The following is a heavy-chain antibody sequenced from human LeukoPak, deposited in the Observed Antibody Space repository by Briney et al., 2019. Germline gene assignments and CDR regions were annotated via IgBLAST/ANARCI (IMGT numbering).Heavy chain of an antibody. V-gene: IGHV3-48*04. Sequence: PGGSLRLSCPASGFTFTTYTMNWVRQAPGKGLEWLSYIDVAGNIKWYADSVKGRFTISRDNAKNSLHLQMDRLRADDTAVYYCATIPTAGYSYGYASDYWGQGTLVTVSS. CDR1: GFTFTTYT. D-gene: IGHD5-18*01. CDR3: ATIPTAGYSYGYASDY. CDR2: IDVAGNIK. J-gene: IGHJ4*02.